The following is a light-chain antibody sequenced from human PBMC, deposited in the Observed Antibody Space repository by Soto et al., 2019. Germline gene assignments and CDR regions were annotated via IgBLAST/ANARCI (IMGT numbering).Light chain of an antibody. Sequence: EIVLTQSPGTLSLSPGERATLSCRASQSVSNNYLAWYQQKPGQAPRLLIYGVSSRATGIPDRFSGSGSGTDFTLTISRLEPEDFAVYYCQQYVTSPLTFGGGTKVDI. V-gene: IGKV3-20*01. CDR2: GVS. CDR3: QQYVTSPLT. J-gene: IGKJ4*01. CDR1: QSVSNNY.